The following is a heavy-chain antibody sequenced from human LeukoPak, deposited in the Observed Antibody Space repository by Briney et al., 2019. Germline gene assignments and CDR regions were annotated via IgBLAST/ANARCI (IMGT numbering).Heavy chain of an antibody. D-gene: IGHD2-2*01. Sequence: PGGSLRLSCAASRFNLGQYWMHWVRQVPGKGLVWVSRIGSGGRTKNYADSVRGRFTISRDNARNTLYLQMNSLRAEDTAVYYCARDLVGYCSSTSCPFDPWGQGTLVTVSS. CDR2: IGSGGRTK. V-gene: IGHV3-74*01. J-gene: IGHJ5*02. CDR1: RFNLGQYW. CDR3: ARDLVGYCSSTSCPFDP.